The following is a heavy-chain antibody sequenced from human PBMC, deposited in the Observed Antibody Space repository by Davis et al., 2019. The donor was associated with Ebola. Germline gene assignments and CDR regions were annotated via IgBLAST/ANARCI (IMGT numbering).Heavy chain of an antibody. D-gene: IGHD3-10*01. CDR1: GGSFSGYY. CDR2: IYHSGST. Sequence: MPSETLSLTCAVYGGSFSGYYWSCVRQPPGKGLEWIGEIYHSGSTNYNPSLKSRVTISVDKSKNQFSLKLSSVTAADTAVYYCARDKSWDGSGSQGWVDPWGQGTLVTVSS. CDR3: ARDKSWDGSGSQGWVDP. J-gene: IGHJ5*02. V-gene: IGHV4-34*01.